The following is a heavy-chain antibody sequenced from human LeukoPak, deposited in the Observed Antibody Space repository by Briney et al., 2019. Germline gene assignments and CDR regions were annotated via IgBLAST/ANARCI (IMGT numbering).Heavy chain of an antibody. CDR2: IKSKTDGGTT. CDR3: TTDPKDYYYYMDV. V-gene: IGHV3-15*01. CDR1: GFTFSNAW. Sequence: GGSLRLSCAASGFTFSNAWMSWVRQAPGKGLEWVGRIKSKTDGGTTDYAAPVKGRFTISRDDSKNTLYLQMNSLKTEDTAVYYCTTDPKDYYYYMDVWGKGTTVTVSS. J-gene: IGHJ6*03.